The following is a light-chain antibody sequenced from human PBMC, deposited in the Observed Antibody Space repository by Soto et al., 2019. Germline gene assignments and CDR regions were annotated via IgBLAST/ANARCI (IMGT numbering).Light chain of an antibody. CDR2: WAS. V-gene: IGKV4-1*01. J-gene: IGKJ4*01. CDR1: QSVLYSSNNKNY. CDR3: XXYYSTPLT. Sequence: DIVMTQSPDSLAVSLGERATINCKSSQSVLYSSNNKNYLAWYQQKPGQPPKLLIYWASTRESGVADRFSGSGSGTDFTLTISSLQAEDVXXYYXXXYYSTPLTFGGGTKVEIK.